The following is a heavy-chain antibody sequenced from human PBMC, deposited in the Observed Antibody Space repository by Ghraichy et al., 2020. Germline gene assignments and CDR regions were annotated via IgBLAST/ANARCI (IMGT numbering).Heavy chain of an antibody. CDR3: ARTIAVAGPFINWFDP. D-gene: IGHD6-19*01. CDR1: GGSISRETYY. J-gene: IGHJ5*02. V-gene: IGHV4-39*07. CDR2: IYYSGTT. Sequence: SETLSLTCTVSGGSISRETYYWGWVRQPPGTGLEWIGSIYYSGTTYYNPSLKSRVTISVDTSKNQFSLRLTSVTAADTAIYYCARTIAVAGPFINWFDPWGQGTLVTVSS.